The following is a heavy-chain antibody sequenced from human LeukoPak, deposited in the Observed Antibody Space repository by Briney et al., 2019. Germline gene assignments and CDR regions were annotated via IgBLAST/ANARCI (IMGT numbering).Heavy chain of an antibody. CDR2: IYSGGST. V-gene: IGHV3-66*01. D-gene: IGHD6-13*01. J-gene: IGHJ4*02. CDR3: ARSGEAGTFDY. Sequence: GGSLRLSCAVFGFTVSNNYMNWVRQAPGKGLEWVSVIYSGGSTYYADSVEGRFTISRDNSKNTLHLQMNSLRDEDTAVYYCARSGEAGTFDYWGQGTLVTVSS. CDR1: GFTVSNNY.